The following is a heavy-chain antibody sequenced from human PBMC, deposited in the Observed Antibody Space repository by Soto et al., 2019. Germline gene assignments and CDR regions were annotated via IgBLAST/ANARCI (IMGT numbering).Heavy chain of an antibody. CDR2: INPSGGSK. CDR1: GYTFTSYY. J-gene: IGHJ6*02. V-gene: IGHV1-46*01. D-gene: IGHD4-4*01. CDR3: ARDDYSNYGYYYYGMDV. Sequence: ASLNVSCKASGYTFTSYYIPWVRQAPVQGLEWMGIINPSGGSKSYAQKFHGRVTMTRETSTLPVYMELSSLRSEDTAVYYCARDDYSNYGYYYYGMDVWGQGTTVNVSS.